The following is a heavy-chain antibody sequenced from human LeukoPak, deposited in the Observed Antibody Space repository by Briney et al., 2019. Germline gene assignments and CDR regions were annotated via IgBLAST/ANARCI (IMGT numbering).Heavy chain of an antibody. V-gene: IGHV4-61*01. CDR3: ARARYGSGSYYFDN. J-gene: IGHJ4*02. D-gene: IGHD3-10*01. CDR1: GGSVSNASYY. CDR2: VYYTGST. Sequence: SETLSLTCTVSGGSVSNASYYWSWIRQPPGKGLDWIGYVYYTGSTHYSPSLKSRVTVSVDTSKNQFSLKLTSVTAADTAVYYCARARYGSGSYYFDNWGQGTLVTVSS.